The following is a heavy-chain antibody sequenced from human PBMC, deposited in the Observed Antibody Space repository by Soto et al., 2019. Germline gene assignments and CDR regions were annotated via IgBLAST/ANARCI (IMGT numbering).Heavy chain of an antibody. CDR3: ARDSGRGSLGWAFDI. CDR2: IYYSGST. D-gene: IGHD7-27*01. CDR1: GGSISSGGYY. Sequence: SETLSLTCTVSGGSISSGGYYWSWIRQHPGKGLEWIGYIYYSGSTYYNPSLKSRVTISVDTSKNQFSLKLSSVTAADTAVYYCARDSGRGSLGWAFDIWGQGSMVTVSS. V-gene: IGHV4-31*03. J-gene: IGHJ3*02.